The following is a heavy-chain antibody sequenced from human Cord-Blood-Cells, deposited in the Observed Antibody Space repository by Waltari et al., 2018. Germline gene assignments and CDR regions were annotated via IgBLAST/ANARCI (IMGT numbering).Heavy chain of an antibody. Sequence: QLQLQESGPGLVKPSETLSLTCTVSGGSISSSSYYWGWTRKPPGKGLEWIGSIYYIGNTYYNPSLKSRVTISVDTSKNQFSLKLSSVTAADTAVYYCARGNVLRFLEWLLPLDYWGQGTLVTVSS. D-gene: IGHD3-3*01. CDR2: IYYIGNT. V-gene: IGHV4-39*01. CDR1: GGSISSSSYY. CDR3: ARGNVLRFLEWLLPLDY. J-gene: IGHJ4*02.